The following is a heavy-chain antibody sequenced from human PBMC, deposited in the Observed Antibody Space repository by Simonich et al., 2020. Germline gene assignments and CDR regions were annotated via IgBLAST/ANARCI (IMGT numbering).Heavy chain of an antibody. D-gene: IGHD3-10*01. Sequence: GGGLVKPGGSLSLSCAASGFTFSSFSMNWVRQAPGKGLEWVPSISSSSSYIYYADSVKGRFTISRDNAKNSLYLQMNSLRAEDTAVYYCARDTSYYGSGSYYFDYWGQGTLVTVSS. V-gene: IGHV3-21*01. CDR3: ARDTSYYGSGSYYFDY. J-gene: IGHJ4*02. CDR1: GFTFSSFS. CDR2: ISSSSSYI.